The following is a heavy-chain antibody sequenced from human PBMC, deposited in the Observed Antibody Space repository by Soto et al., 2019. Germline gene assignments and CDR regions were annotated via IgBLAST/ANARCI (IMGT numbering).Heavy chain of an antibody. D-gene: IGHD6-13*01. CDR3: ARDREAAAGEPPDAFDI. V-gene: IGHV1-2*02. CDR1: GYTFSDYY. J-gene: IGHJ3*02. CDR2: INSNSGDT. Sequence: ASVKVSGKASGYTFSDYYMQWVRQAPGQGPEWMGWINSNSGDTEYAQKFQGRVTMTRDTSISTAYMELSGLRYDDTTLYSCARDREAAAGEPPDAFDIWVQVTRVTVS.